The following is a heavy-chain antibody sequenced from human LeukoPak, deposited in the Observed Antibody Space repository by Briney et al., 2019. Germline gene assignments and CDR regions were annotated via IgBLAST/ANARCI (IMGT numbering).Heavy chain of an antibody. CDR2: INPNNGGT. Sequence: GASVKVSCKASGYTFTGYNMHWVRQAPGQGLEWMGWINPNNGGTIYAQKFWGRVTMTRDTSISTAYMELSSLRSDDTAVYYCARPLNDYTFDYWGQGTLVTVSS. D-gene: IGHD4-11*01. CDR3: ARPLNDYTFDY. V-gene: IGHV1-2*02. CDR1: GYTFTGYN. J-gene: IGHJ4*02.